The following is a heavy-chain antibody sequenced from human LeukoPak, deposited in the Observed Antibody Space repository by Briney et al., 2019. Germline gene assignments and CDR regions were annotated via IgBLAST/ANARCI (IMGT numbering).Heavy chain of an antibody. V-gene: IGHV3-9*01. CDR2: ISWNSGSI. CDR1: GFTFDDYA. D-gene: IGHD4-17*01. J-gene: IGHJ4*02. CDR3: AKFADGDYPFDY. Sequence: GRSLRLSCAASGFTFDDYAMHWVRQAPGKGLEWVSGISWNSGSIGYADSVKGRFTISRDNAKNSLYLQMNGLRAEDTALYYCAKFADGDYPFDYWGQGTLVTVSS.